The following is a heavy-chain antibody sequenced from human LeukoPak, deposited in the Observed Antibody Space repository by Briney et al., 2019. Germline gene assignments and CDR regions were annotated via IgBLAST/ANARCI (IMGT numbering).Heavy chain of an antibody. CDR1: GFTFNNYW. CDR3: AKDLHYGSADY. Sequence: PGGSLRLSCAASGFTFNNYWMHWLRQDPGKGLVGVSFINPDGSTTNYADSGKGRFTIYRDNVKNVLYLQMNSVRAEETAVYYCAKDLHYGSADYWGQGTLVTVSS. V-gene: IGHV3-74*01. J-gene: IGHJ4*02. CDR2: INPDGSTT. D-gene: IGHD3-10*01.